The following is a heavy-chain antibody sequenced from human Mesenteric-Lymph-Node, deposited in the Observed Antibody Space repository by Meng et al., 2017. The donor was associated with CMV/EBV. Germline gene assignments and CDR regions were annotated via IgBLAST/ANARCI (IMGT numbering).Heavy chain of an antibody. J-gene: IGHJ6*02. D-gene: IGHD2-2*01. Sequence: SVKVSCKASGDTFNKYAISWVRQVPGQGLEWMGWINPHSGATNYAQKFQGRVTITADKSTSTAYMELSSLRSEDTAVYYCARAGNIVVVPAARWGYYYGMDVWGQGTTVTVSS. CDR1: GDTFNKYA. CDR2: INPHSGAT. CDR3: ARAGNIVVVPAARWGYYYGMDV. V-gene: IGHV1-69*06.